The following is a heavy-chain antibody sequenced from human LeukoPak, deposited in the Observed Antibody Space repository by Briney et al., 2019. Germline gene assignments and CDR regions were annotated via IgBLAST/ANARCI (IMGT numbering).Heavy chain of an antibody. V-gene: IGHV4-34*01. J-gene: IGHJ4*02. CDR2: INHSGST. CDR3: ARGGPGWLVRYFDY. CDR1: GGSFSGYY. Sequence: PSETLSLTCAVYGGSFSGYYWSWIRQPPGKGLEWIGEINHSGSTNYNPSLKSRVTISVDTSKNQFSLKLSSVTAADTAVYYCARGGPGWLVRYFDYWGQGTLVTVSS. D-gene: IGHD6-19*01.